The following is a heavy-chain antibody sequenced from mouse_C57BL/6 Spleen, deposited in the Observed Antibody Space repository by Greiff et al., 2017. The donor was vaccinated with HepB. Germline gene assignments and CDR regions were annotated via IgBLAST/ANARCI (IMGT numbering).Heavy chain of an antibody. D-gene: IGHD2-3*01. V-gene: IGHV5-17*01. J-gene: IGHJ2*01. CDR2: ISSGSSTI. CDR1: GFTFSDYG. CDR3: ARRSPDGSPFDY. Sequence: EVHLVESGGGLVKPGGSLKLSCAASGFTFSDYGMHWVRQAPEKGLEWVAYISSGSSTIYYADTVKGRFTISRDNAKNTLFLQMTGLRSEDTAMYYCARRSPDGSPFDYWGQGTTLTVSS.